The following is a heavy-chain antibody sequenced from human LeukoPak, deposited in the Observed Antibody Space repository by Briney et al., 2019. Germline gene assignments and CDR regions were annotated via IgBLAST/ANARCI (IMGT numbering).Heavy chain of an antibody. CDR1: GFTFSSYG. V-gene: IGHV3-30*03. CDR3: ASGQYDFWSGYYSFDY. CDR2: ISYDGSNK. J-gene: IGHJ4*02. D-gene: IGHD3-3*01. Sequence: PGGSLRLSCAASGFTFSSYGMHWVRQAPGKGLEWVAVISYDGSNKYYADSVKGRFTISRDNSKNTLYLQMNSLRAEDTAVYYCASGQYDFWSGYYSFDYWGQGTLVTVSS.